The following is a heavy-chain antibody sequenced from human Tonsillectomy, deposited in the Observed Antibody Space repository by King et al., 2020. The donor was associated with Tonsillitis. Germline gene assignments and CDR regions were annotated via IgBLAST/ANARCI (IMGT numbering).Heavy chain of an antibody. D-gene: IGHD2/OR15-2a*01. CDR3: ARRWRTAYFYTMAV. CDR1: GGSISSTSHL. V-gene: IGHV4-39*01. Sequence: LQLQESGPGLVKPSETLSLTCTVSGGSISSTSHLWGWIRQPPGKGLEWIGSIYYNGGTNYNPSLKSRVTISVDTSKSQFSLKLSSVTAADTAVYYCARRWRTAYFYTMAVWGQGTTVTVSS. J-gene: IGHJ6*02. CDR2: IYYNGGT.